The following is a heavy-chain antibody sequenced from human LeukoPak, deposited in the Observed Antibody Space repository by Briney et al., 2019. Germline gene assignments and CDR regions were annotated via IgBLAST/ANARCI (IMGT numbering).Heavy chain of an antibody. CDR1: GDSISDSPYY. Sequence: PSETLSLTCTVSGDSISDSPYYWGWIRQPPGKGLEWIGSIYYSGSTYYNPSLKSRVTISVDTSKNQFSLKLSSVTAADTAVYYCARMGIAAAGIEGLDIWGQGAMVTVSS. D-gene: IGHD6-13*01. CDR2: IYYSGST. CDR3: ARMGIAAAGIEGLDI. V-gene: IGHV4-39*01. J-gene: IGHJ3*02.